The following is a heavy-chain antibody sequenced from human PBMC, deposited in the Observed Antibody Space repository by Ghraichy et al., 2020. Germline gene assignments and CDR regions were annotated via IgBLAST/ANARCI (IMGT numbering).Heavy chain of an antibody. CDR3: ARTGLPRAFDI. CDR1: HGSITSYY. Sequence: SQTLSLTCTVSHGSITSYYWNWFRQPAGKGLDWIGRIYNSESSNYNPSLKSRVTMSVDTAKNQVSLRLTSVTAADTAVYYCARTGLPRAFDIGGPGTRVTVPS. J-gene: IGHJ3*02. CDR2: IYNSESS. V-gene: IGHV4-4*07.